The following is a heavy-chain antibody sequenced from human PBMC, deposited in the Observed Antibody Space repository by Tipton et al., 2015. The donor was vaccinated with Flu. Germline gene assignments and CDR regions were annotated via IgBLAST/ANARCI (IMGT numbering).Heavy chain of an antibody. CDR2: IHTSGTT. Sequence: TLSLTCTVSGGSITSGNYFWNWIRQPAGKELEWIGRIHTSGTTYYKPSLKSRLTISLDTSKNQFSLKLSSVTAADTAVYYCARDADYGSYYFYAMDVWGQGTTVTVSS. CDR3: ARDADYGSYYFYAMDV. D-gene: IGHD3-10*01. V-gene: IGHV4-61*02. J-gene: IGHJ6*02. CDR1: GGSITSGNYF.